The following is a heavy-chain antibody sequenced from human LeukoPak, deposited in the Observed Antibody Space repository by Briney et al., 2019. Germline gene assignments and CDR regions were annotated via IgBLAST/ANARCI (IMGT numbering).Heavy chain of an antibody. V-gene: IGHV1-69*05. CDR1: GGTFSSYA. CDR2: IIPIFGTA. D-gene: IGHD6-19*01. J-gene: IGHJ6*02. CDR3: ARGVAVAGERYYYCGMDV. Sequence: GASVKVSCKASGGTFSSYAISWVRQAPGQGLEWMGGIIPIFGTANYAQKFQGRVTITTDESTSTAYMELSSLRSEDTAVYYCARGVAVAGERYYYCGMDVWGQGTTVTVSS.